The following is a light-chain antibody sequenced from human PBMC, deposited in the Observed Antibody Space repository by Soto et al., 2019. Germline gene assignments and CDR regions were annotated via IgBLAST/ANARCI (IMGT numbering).Light chain of an antibody. CDR1: QSVPRNY. V-gene: IGKV3-20*01. CDR2: GAS. J-gene: IGKJ1*01. Sequence: EIVLTQSPATLSLSPGERATLSCRASQSVPRNYLAWYQQKPGQSPRLLISGASSRATGIPDRFSGSGSGTDFTLTISGLEAEDLGVYYCQQYGSPPGTFGQGTKVDI. CDR3: QQYGSPPGT.